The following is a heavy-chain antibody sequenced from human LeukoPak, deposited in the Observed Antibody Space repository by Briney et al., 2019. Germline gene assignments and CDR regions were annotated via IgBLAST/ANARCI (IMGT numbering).Heavy chain of an antibody. D-gene: IGHD1-26*01. J-gene: IGHJ3*02. V-gene: IGHV3-23*01. Sequence: PGGSLRLSCAASGFTYSNYAMSWVRQAPGKGLEWVSAISGSGDATTYADSVKGRFTISRDNSKNTLYLQMNSLRAEDTAVYYCAKRKVGATYDAFDIWGQGTMVTVSS. CDR3: AKRKVGATYDAFDI. CDR2: ISGSGDAT. CDR1: GFTYSNYA.